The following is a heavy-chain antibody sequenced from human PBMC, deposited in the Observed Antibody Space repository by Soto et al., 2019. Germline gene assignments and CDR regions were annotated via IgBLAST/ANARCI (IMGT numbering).Heavy chain of an antibody. CDR2: IYYSGRT. V-gene: IGHV4-39*01. CDR3: ARHGSYYDSSGFPDAFDI. J-gene: IGHJ3*02. Sequence: QLQLQESGPGLVKPSETLSLTCTVSGGSISSSSYYWGWIRQPPGKGLEWIGSIYYSGRTYYNPSLKCRVTISVDTSKNQFSLKLSSVTAADTAVYYCARHGSYYDSSGFPDAFDIWGQGTMVTVSS. CDR1: GGSISSSSYY. D-gene: IGHD3-22*01.